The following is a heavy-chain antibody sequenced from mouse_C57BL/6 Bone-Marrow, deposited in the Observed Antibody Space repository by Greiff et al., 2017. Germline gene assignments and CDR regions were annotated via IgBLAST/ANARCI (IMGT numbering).Heavy chain of an antibody. Sequence: VQLQQSGAELVRPGASVKLSCTASGFNIKDDYMHWVKQRPEQGLEWIGWIDPENGDTEYASKFQGKATITADTSSNTAYLQLSSMTSEDTAVYYCTTVSWYFDVWGTGTTVTVSS. CDR3: TTVSWYFDV. CDR1: GFNIKDDY. CDR2: IDPENGDT. V-gene: IGHV14-4*01. J-gene: IGHJ1*03.